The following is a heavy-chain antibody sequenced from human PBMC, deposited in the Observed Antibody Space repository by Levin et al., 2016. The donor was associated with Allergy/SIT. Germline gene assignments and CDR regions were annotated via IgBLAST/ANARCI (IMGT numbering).Heavy chain of an antibody. CDR1: GFTFSNYG. D-gene: IGHD6-19*01. Sequence: ASVKVSCKASGFTFSNYGFTWVRQAPGQGLEWMGWISAYNGNTNYAQKLQGRVTMTTDTSTSTAYMELRSLRSDDTAVYYCASTRTSGWPDNWFDPWGQGTLVTVSS. V-gene: IGHV1-18*04. CDR2: ISAYNGNT. J-gene: IGHJ5*02. CDR3: ASTRTSGWPDNWFDP.